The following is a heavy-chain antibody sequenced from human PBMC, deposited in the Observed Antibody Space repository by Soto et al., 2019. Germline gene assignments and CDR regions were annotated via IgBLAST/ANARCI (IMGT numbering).Heavy chain of an antibody. CDR2: IRKKPFGGTT. Sequence: LRLSCAASGFTFGDYAMNWVRQAPGKGLEWVGFIRKKPFGGTTEYAASVKGRFTISRDDSKSIAYLQMNSLKSGDTAFYFCARSKSSGPNGSPWELDYWGQGSLVTVSS. CDR3: ARSKSSGPNGSPWELDY. D-gene: IGHD1-26*01. CDR1: GFTFGDYA. V-gene: IGHV3-49*04. J-gene: IGHJ4*02.